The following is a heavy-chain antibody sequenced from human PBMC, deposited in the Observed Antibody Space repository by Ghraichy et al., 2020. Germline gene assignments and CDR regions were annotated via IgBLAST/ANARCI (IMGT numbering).Heavy chain of an antibody. CDR3: AREPMITFGGVVAGGGVDV. V-gene: IGHV4-4*02. CDR1: GASISSNNW. CDR2: LYHSGGA. D-gene: IGHD3-16*02. Sequence: SQTLSLTCAVSGASISSNNWWSWVRQPPGKGLEWIGELYHSGGANYNPSLKNRVTISVDKSKNMISLKLTSVTAADTAVYYCAREPMITFGGVVAGGGVDVWGQGTTVTISS. J-gene: IGHJ6*02.